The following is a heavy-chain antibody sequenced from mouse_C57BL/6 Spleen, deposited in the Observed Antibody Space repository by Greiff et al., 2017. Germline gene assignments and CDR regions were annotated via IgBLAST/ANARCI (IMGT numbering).Heavy chain of an antibody. D-gene: IGHD2-4*01. V-gene: IGHV1-5*01. Sequence: EVKLMESGTVLARPGASVKMSCKTSGYTFTSYWMHWVKQRPGQGLEWIGAIYPGNSDTSYNQKFKGKAKLTAVTSASTAYMELSSLTNEDSAGYYCTREGDYDGRDDYFDYWGQGTTLTVSS. CDR3: TREGDYDGRDDYFDY. CDR2: IYPGNSDT. CDR1: GYTFTSYW. J-gene: IGHJ2*01.